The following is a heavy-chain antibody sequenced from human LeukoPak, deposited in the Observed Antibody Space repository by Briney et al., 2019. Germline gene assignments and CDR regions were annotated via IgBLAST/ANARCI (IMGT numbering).Heavy chain of an antibody. V-gene: IGHV3-7*01. Sequence: LPGGSLRLSCAASGFSFSTYWMSWVRQAPGKGLEWVANIKQDGSEKYYVDSVKGRFTISRDNAKNSVYLQVNSLRAEDTSVYYCARGYSDYGLTWGQGTLVTVSS. CDR3: ARGYSDYGLT. J-gene: IGHJ5*02. CDR2: IKQDGSEK. CDR1: GFSFSTYW. D-gene: IGHD4-11*01.